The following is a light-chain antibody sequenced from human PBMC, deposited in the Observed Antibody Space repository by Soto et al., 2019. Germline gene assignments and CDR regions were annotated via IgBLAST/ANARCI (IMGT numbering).Light chain of an antibody. V-gene: IGKV3-20*01. J-gene: IGKJ5*01. CDR3: QQYGSSPAIT. CDR1: QSVSSY. CDR2: GAS. Sequence: EIVMTQSPGTLSLSPRERATLSCRASQSVSSYLAWYQQKPGQAPRLLIYGASSRATGIPDRFSGSGSGTDFTLTISRLEPEDFAVYYCQQYGSSPAITFGQGTRLEI.